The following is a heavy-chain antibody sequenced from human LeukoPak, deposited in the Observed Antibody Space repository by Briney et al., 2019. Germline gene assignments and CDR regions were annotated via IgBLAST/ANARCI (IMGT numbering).Heavy chain of an antibody. V-gene: IGHV4-34*01. CDR2: INHSGST. D-gene: IGHD6-19*01. CDR3: ARNTRSGWYGNWFDP. Sequence: SETLSLTCAVYGGSFSGYYWSWIRQPPGKGLEWIGEINHSGSTNYNPSLTSRVTISVDTSKNQFSLKLSSVTAADTAVYYCARNTRSGWYGNWFDPWGQGTLVTVSS. J-gene: IGHJ5*02. CDR1: GGSFSGYY.